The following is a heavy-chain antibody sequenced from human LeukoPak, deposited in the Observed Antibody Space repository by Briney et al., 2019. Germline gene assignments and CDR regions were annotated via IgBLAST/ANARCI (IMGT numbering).Heavy chain of an antibody. CDR1: GGSFSGYY. D-gene: IGHD3-3*01. J-gene: IGHJ5*02. CDR3: ARAPSRTIFGVVIIPKQAKKLNWFDP. CDR2: INHSGST. Sequence: SETLSLTCAVYGGSFSGYYWSWIRQPPGKGLEWIGEINHSGSTNYDPSLKSRVTISVDTSKNQFSLELSSVTAADTAVYYCARAPSRTIFGVVIIPKQAKKLNWFDPWGQGTLVTVSS. V-gene: IGHV4-34*01.